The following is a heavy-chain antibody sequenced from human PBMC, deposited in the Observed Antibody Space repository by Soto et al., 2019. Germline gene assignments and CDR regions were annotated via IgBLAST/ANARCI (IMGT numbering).Heavy chain of an antibody. V-gene: IGHV1-18*04. CDR3: ARDFYPVAYFFDY. J-gene: IGHJ4*02. D-gene: IGHD2-21*01. CDR2: VSGYNDKT. Sequence: QVQLVQSGAELKKPGASVKVSCKASGYTFTNHGISWVRQAPGQGLEWVGWVSGYNDKTKSAQKFQGRVTMTTDTSTNTAYMELRSLRSDATAVYFCARDFYPVAYFFDYWGQGTLGTVSS. CDR1: GYTFTNHG.